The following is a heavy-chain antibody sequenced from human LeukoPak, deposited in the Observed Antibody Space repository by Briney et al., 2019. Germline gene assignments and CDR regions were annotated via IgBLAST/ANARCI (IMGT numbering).Heavy chain of an antibody. CDR1: GFTFSSYG. J-gene: IGHJ4*02. Sequence: GGSLRLSCAASGFTFSSYGMHWVRQAPGKGLEWVAVISYDGSNKYYADSVKGRFTISRDNSKNTLYLQMNSLRAKDTAVYYCAKSARGASKRPYYFDYWGQGTLVTVSS. V-gene: IGHV3-30*18. CDR2: ISYDGSNK. D-gene: IGHD4/OR15-4a*01. CDR3: AKSARGASKRPYYFDY.